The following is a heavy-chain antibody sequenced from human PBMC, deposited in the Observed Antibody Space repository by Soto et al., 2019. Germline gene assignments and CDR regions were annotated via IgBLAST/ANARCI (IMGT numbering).Heavy chain of an antibody. V-gene: IGHV1-69*06. J-gene: IGHJ6*02. CDR2: IIPIFGTA. CDR1: GGTFSSYA. CDR3: ARLPVCTNGVCYTRGYYYGMDV. D-gene: IGHD2-8*01. Sequence: SVKVSCKASGGTFSSYAISWVRQAPGQGLEWMGGIIPIFGTANYAQKFQGRVTITADKSTSTAYMELSSLRSEDTAVYYCARLPVCTNGVCYTRGYYYGMDVWGQGTTVTVSS.